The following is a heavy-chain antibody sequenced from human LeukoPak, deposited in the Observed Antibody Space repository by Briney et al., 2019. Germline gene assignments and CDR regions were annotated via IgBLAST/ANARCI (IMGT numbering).Heavy chain of an antibody. J-gene: IGHJ4*02. Sequence: PGGSLRLSCSASGVSFSTSAMHWVRQAPGKGPQFVSAITSNGRSTYYADSVKGRFTISRDNSKSTLDLQMSSLRPEDTAVYYCVRDLTWGQGTLVTVSS. CDR3: VRDLT. D-gene: IGHD4/OR15-4a*01. V-gene: IGHV3-64D*06. CDR2: ITSNGRST. CDR1: GVSFSTSA.